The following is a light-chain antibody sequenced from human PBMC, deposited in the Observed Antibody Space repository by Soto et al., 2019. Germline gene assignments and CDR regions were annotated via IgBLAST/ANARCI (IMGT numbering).Light chain of an antibody. V-gene: IGKV3-20*01. J-gene: IGKJ1*01. CDR3: QQYDSTPPT. Sequence: EIVLTQSPGTLSLSPGDRATLSCRASQSVNSNYLAWYQRKPGQAPRLLIYGASNRATDIPYRFSASGSGTDFTITINRLEAEDFAVYYCQQYDSTPPTFGQGTKVEVK. CDR1: QSVNSNY. CDR2: GAS.